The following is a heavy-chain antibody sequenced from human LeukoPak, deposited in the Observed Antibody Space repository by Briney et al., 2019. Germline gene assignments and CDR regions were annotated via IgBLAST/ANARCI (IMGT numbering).Heavy chain of an antibody. CDR1: GFTFSSYA. V-gene: IGHV3-23*01. D-gene: IGHD3-22*01. CDR2: ISGSGGST. J-gene: IGHJ4*02. CDR3: AAYYYDSSGYYLDY. Sequence: GGSLRLSCAASGFTFSSYAVSWVRQAPGKGLEWVSAISGSGGSTYYADSVKGRFTISRDNSKNTLYLQMNSLRAEDTAVYYCAAYYYDSSGYYLDYWGQGTLVTVSS.